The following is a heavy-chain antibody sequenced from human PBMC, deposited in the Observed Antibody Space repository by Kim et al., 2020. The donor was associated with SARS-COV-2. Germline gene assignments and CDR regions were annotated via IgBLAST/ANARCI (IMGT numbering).Heavy chain of an antibody. CDR2: IYSGGSST. CDR1: GFTFSSYA. D-gene: IGHD1-1*01. J-gene: IGHJ4*02. CDR3: AKDYNDLGDNGLFDY. Sequence: GGSLRLSCAASGFTFSSYAMSWVRQAPGKGLEWVSVIYSGGSSTYYADSVKGRFTISRDNSKNTLYLQMNSLRAEDTAVYYCAKDYNDLGDNGLFDYWGQGTLVTVSS. V-gene: IGHV3-23*03.